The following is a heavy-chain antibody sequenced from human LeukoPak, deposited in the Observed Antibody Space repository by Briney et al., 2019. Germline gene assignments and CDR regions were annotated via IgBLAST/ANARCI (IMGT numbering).Heavy chain of an antibody. CDR2: INQDGSAK. Sequence: GGSLRLSCAASGFTFSSYWMNWVRQAPGKGLEWVANINQDGSAKYYVDSVKGRFTISRDNAKNTLYLQMNSLRAEDTALYYCATSARTYLGSSLDYWGQGTLVTVSS. V-gene: IGHV3-7*01. CDR1: GFTFSSYW. D-gene: IGHD2-15*01. J-gene: IGHJ4*02. CDR3: ATSARTYLGSSLDY.